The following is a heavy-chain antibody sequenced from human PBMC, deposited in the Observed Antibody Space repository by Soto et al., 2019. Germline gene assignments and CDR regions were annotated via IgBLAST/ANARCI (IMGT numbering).Heavy chain of an antibody. V-gene: IGHV4-59*08. CDR1: GVSINDYY. J-gene: IGHJ5*02. CDR2: VYHSGST. Sequence: KPSETLSLTCTVSGVSINDYYWSWIRQSPGKGLEWIGYVYHSGSTNYNPSLKSRVTMSLDTSKNQFSLKLSSVTAADTAVYYCARQQQPAWFDPWGQGTLVTVSS. D-gene: IGHD6-13*01. CDR3: ARQQQPAWFDP.